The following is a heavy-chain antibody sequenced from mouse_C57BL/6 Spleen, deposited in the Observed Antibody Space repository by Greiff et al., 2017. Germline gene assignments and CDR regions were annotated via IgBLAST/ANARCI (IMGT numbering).Heavy chain of an antibody. J-gene: IGHJ4*01. D-gene: IGHD2-1*01. V-gene: IGHV3-6*01. CDR2: ISYDGSN. CDR1: GYSITSGYY. CDR3: ARLLSYAMDY. Sequence: ESGPGLVKPSQSLSLTCSVTGYSITSGYYWNWIRQFPGNKLEWMGYISYDGSNNYNPSLKNPISITRNTSKNQVFLKLNSVTTEDSATYYCARLLSYAMDYWGQGTSVTVSS.